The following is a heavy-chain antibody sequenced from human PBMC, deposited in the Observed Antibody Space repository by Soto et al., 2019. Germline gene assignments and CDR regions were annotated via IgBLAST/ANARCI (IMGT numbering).Heavy chain of an antibody. CDR3: ARGSAFIGLDY. CDR2: IGTSGSYI. D-gene: IGHD1-26*01. V-gene: IGHV3-21*01. Sequence: GGSLRLSCAVSGFIFSRYSMNWVRQAPGKGLEWVSSIGTSGSYIYDTDSVKGRFTISRVNTKDSLYLQMNSLRAEDTAIYYCARGSAFIGLDYWGQGT. CDR1: GFIFSRYS. J-gene: IGHJ4*02.